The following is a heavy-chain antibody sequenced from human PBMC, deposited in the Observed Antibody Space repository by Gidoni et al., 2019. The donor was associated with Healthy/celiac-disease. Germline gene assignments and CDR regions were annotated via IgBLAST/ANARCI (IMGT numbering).Heavy chain of an antibody. V-gene: IGHV3-49*05. CDR3: TRYFYWLAHHWPFDD. J-gene: IGHJ4*02. Sequence: EVHLVESGGGLVTPARSLRISCTASAFTYGDDAMRWFRQAPGKGLEWVDFIRSKAYGGTIEDAASVKGRFTISRDDSKSTAYLQMNSLKTEDTDVYYCTRYFYWLAHHWPFDDWGQGTLVTVSS. CDR2: IRSKAYGGTI. D-gene: IGHD3-9*01. CDR1: AFTYGDDA.